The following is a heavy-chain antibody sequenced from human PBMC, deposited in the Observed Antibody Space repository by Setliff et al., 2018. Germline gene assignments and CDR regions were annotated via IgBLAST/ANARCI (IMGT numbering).Heavy chain of an antibody. D-gene: IGHD3-16*01. CDR2: IFYSGRT. Sequence: SETLSLTCTVSGASITNINYYWGLIRQPPGKGLEWIGSIFYSGRTSYNPSLKSRVTISVDTSKNQFSLTLSSVTAADTAVYYCARLPNYVWGSPVDYWGQGTQVTVSS. V-gene: IGHV4-39*01. J-gene: IGHJ4*02. CDR3: ARLPNYVWGSPVDY. CDR1: GASITNINYY.